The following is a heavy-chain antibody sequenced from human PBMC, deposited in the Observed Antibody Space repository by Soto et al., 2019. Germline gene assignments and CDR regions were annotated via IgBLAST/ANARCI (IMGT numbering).Heavy chain of an antibody. CDR1: GFTFSNHA. V-gene: IGHV3-33*01. Sequence: QVQLVECGGGVVQPGTSLRLSCTTSGFTFSNHAMHWVRQAPGKGLEWVAQIWYDGSNKYYADSVKGRFTISRDNSRNMVYVQMNSLRVEDTAVYYCARDGQQLAPYALDVWGQGTSVTVSS. CDR3: ARDGQQLAPYALDV. D-gene: IGHD6-13*01. CDR2: IWYDGSNK. J-gene: IGHJ6*02.